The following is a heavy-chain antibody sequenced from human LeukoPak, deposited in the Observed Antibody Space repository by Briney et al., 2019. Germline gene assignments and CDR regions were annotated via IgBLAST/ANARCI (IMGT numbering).Heavy chain of an antibody. CDR1: GFTFSTYT. Sequence: PGGSLRLSCAASGFTFSTYTMYWVRHPPGKGLEWVSIIGSSGGGIHYADSVKGRFTISRDNSKNALYLQMNSLRVEDTAVYYCAIDPNWGTHSWGQGVLVTVSS. J-gene: IGHJ4*02. CDR3: AIDPNWGTHS. V-gene: IGHV3-23*01. D-gene: IGHD7-27*01. CDR2: IGSSGGGI.